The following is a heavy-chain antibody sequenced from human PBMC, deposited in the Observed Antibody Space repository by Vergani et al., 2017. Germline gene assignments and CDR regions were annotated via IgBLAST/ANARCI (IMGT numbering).Heavy chain of an antibody. J-gene: IGHJ4*02. CDR3: ARASGYSSGWFPNNFDY. V-gene: IGHV1-2*02. CDR1: GYTFTGYY. Sequence: QVQLVQSGAEVKKPGASVKVSCKASGYTFTGYYMHWVRQAPGQGLEWMGWINPNSGGTNYAQKFKGSVTMTRDTSISTAYMELSRVRSDDTYVYYCARASGYSSGWFPNNFDYWGQGTLVTVSS. CDR2: INPNSGGT. D-gene: IGHD6-19*01.